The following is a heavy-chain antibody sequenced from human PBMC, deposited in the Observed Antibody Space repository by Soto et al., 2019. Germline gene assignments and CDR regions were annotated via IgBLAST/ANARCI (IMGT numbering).Heavy chain of an antibody. V-gene: IGHV3-66*01. Sequence: GGSLRLSCAASGFTVSSNYMSWVRQAPGKGVEWVSVIYSGGSTYYADSVKGRFTISRDNSKNTLYLQMNSLRAEDTAVYYCARDTAPDYYYYGMDVWGQGTTVTVSS. CDR3: ARDTAPDYYYYGMDV. CDR2: IYSGGST. CDR1: GFTVSSNY. J-gene: IGHJ6*02. D-gene: IGHD4-17*01.